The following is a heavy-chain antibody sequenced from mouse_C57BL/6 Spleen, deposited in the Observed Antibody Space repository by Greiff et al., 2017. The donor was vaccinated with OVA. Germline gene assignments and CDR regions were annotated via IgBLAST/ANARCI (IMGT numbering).Heavy chain of an antibody. CDR3: AREHGYTGYFDV. D-gene: IGHD2-2*01. CDR2: ISDGGSYT. CDR1: GFTFSSYA. Sequence: DVMLVESGGGLVKPGGSLKLSCAASGFTFSSYAMSWVRQTPEKRLEWVATISDGGSYTYYPDNVKGRFTISRDNAKNNLYLQMSHLKSEDTAMYYCAREHGYTGYFDVWGTGTTVTVSS. J-gene: IGHJ1*03. V-gene: IGHV5-4*01.